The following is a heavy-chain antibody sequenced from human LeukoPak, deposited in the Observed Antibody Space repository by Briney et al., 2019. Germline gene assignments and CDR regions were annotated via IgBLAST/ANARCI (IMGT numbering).Heavy chain of an antibody. D-gene: IGHD1-26*01. Sequence: SETLSLTCAVSGASISGSGYYLGWIRQSPGKGLEWIGNIYYTGNTYYNASLQSRVTISIDTSENQFSLRLNSVTAADTAMYYCVKSGGYGLIDYWGPGTLVTASS. J-gene: IGHJ4*02. CDR3: VKSGGYGLIDY. CDR1: GASISGSGYY. CDR2: IYYTGNT. V-gene: IGHV4-39*01.